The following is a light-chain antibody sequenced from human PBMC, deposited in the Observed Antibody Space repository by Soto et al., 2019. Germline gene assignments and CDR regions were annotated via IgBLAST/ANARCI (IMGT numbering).Light chain of an antibody. CDR3: CSYAGNYKYV. CDR1: SSDVGAYNF. V-gene: IGLV2-11*01. CDR2: DVN. J-gene: IGLJ1*01. Sequence: ALTQPHSVSGSAGQSVTISCTGTSSDVGAYNFASWYQQRPGTAPRLIIYDVNKRPSGVPDRFSGSKSGNTASLTISGLQAEDEADYYCCSYAGNYKYVFGSGTKVTVL.